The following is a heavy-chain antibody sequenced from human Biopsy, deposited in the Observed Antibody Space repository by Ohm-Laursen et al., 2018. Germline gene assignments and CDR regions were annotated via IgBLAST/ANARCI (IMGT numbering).Heavy chain of an antibody. D-gene: IGHD2-15*01. V-gene: IGHV4-34*08. CDR1: GKTFSDYQ. J-gene: IGHJ4*02. CDR2: INQAGTT. Sequence: SQTPSLTCPVFGKTFSDYQWSWIRQPPGKGLEWIGQINQAGTTNYNPSLKSRVSISADASKYEFSLRLTSVTAADTAVYLCGNEVHGRDYWGLGAQVTVSS. CDR3: GNEVHGRDY.